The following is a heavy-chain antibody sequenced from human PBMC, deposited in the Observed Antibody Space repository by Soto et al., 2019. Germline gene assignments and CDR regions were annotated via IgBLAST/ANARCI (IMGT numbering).Heavy chain of an antibody. CDR3: SHGTRHFDY. CDR1: GFSLITAGLG. Sequence: SGPTLVNPTQTLTLTCTFSGFSLITAGLGVGWFRQPPGKALEWLALIYWDDDPRYSSSLKSRLTITKDTSENQVVLTMTNMNPVDTATYYCSHGTRHFDYWGQGTXVTVSS. J-gene: IGHJ4*02. CDR2: IYWDDDP. V-gene: IGHV2-5*02.